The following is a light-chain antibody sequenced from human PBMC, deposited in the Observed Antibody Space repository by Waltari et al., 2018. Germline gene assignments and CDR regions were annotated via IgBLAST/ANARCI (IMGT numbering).Light chain of an antibody. V-gene: IGKV3-20*01. Sequence: SCRASQSVGTYLAWYQQRPGQAPRLLIYGAYSRAAGIPDRFSGSGYGTDFSLTISRLEPEDFAVYFCQHHLRLPTTFGQGTKVEIK. CDR1: QSVGTY. J-gene: IGKJ1*01. CDR2: GAY. CDR3: QHHLRLPTT.